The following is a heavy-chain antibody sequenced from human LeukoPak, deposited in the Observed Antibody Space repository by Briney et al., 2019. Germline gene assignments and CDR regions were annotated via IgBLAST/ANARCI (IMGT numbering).Heavy chain of an antibody. CDR1: GCTFSSYG. V-gene: IGHV3-23*01. CDR2: ISASGGRT. CDR3: AKARDLLPYFAY. J-gene: IGHJ4*02. Sequence: GGSLRLSCAASGCTFSSYGMSWVRQAPGQGLEWVSAISASGGRTYYADSVKGRFTISRDNSKNTLYLQVSSLRAEDTAIYYGAKARDLLPYFAYWGQGTLVTVSS. D-gene: IGHD1-26*01.